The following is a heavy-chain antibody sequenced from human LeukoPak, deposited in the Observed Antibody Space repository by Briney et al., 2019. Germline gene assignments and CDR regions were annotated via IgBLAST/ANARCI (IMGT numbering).Heavy chain of an antibody. J-gene: IGHJ4*02. CDR1: GYTFTGYY. V-gene: IGHV1-2*02. Sequence: ASVKVSCKASGYTFTGYYMNWVRQAPGQGLEWMGWINPNSGGTNYAQKLQGRVTMTRDTSISTAYMELSRLRSDDTAVYYCARIGGYSYGAYYFDYWGQGTLVTVSS. CDR3: ARIGGYSYGAYYFDY. CDR2: INPNSGGT. D-gene: IGHD5-18*01.